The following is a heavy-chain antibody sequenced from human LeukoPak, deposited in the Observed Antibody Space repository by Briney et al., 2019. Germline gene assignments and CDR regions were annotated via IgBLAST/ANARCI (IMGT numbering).Heavy chain of an antibody. CDR2: IIPIFGTA. Sequence: SVKVSCKASGYTFTSYGISWVRQAPGQGLEWMGGIIPIFGTANYAQKFQGRVTITTDESTSTAYMELSSLRSEDTAVYYCAASFTIFGVVMYGMDVWGQGTTVTVSS. CDR3: AASFTIFGVVMYGMDV. J-gene: IGHJ6*01. D-gene: IGHD3-3*01. V-gene: IGHV1-69*05. CDR1: GYTFTSYG.